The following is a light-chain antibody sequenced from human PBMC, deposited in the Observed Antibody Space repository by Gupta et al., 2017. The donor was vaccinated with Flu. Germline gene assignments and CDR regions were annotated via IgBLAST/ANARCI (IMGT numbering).Light chain of an antibody. CDR2: RKN. CDR3: AAWDDSLSGRWV. J-gene: IGLJ3*02. V-gene: IGLV1-47*01. CDR1: SSTIGSNY. Sequence: SVLTQPPSASGTPGHRLTIACSGNSSTIGSNYVYWYQQLPGTAPKILIYRKNQRPSGVPDRLSGSKSGTSASLAISGIRSEDEADYYCAAWDDSLSGRWVFGGGTKLTVL.